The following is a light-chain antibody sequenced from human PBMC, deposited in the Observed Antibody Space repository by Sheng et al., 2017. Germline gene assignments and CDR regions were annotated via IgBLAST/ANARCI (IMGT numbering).Light chain of an antibody. CDR3: QQYSSDWT. CDR1: QSIRTW. V-gene: IGKV1-5*03. Sequence: DIQMTQSPSTLSASVGDRVTITCRASQSIRTWLAWYQQKPGKAPKVLIYKASNLESGVPSRFSGSGSGTEFTLTISNLQPDDFATYYCQQYSSDWTFGQGTKVE. J-gene: IGKJ1*01. CDR2: KAS.